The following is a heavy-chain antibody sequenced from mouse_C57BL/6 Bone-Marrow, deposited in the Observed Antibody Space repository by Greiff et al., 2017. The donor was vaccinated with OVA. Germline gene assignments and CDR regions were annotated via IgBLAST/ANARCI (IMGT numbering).Heavy chain of an antibody. CDR3: ARAWYFDV. J-gene: IGHJ1*03. V-gene: IGHV5-15*04. CDR2: ISNLAYSI. CDR1: GFTFSDYG. Sequence: EVKVEESGGGLVQPGGSLKLSCAASGFTFSDYGMAWVRQAPRKGPEWVAFISNLAYSIYYADTVTGRFTISRENAKNTLYLEMSSLRSEDTAMYYCARAWYFDVWGTGTTVTVSS.